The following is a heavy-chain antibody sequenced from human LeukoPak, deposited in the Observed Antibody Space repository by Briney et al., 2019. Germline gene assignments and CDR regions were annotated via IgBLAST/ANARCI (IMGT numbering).Heavy chain of an antibody. V-gene: IGHV3-21*01. D-gene: IGHD2-15*01. CDR1: GFTFSSYS. CDR2: ISSSSSYI. Sequence: GGSLRLSCAAPGFTFSSYSMNWVRQAPGKGLEWVSSISSSSSYIYYADSVKGRFTISRDNAKNSLYLQMNSLRAEDTAVYYCARTSRYSAAFDIWGQETMVTVSS. J-gene: IGHJ3*02. CDR3: ARTSRYSAAFDI.